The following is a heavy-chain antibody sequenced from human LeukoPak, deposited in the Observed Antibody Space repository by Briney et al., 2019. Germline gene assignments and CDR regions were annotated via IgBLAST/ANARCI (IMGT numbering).Heavy chain of an antibody. CDR2: ISWNSGSI. V-gene: IGHV3-9*01. CDR1: GFTFDDYA. J-gene: IGHJ3*02. D-gene: IGHD3-10*01. Sequence: GGSLRLSCAASGFTFDDYAMHWVRQAPGKGLEWASGISWNSGSIGYADSVKGRFTISRDNAKNSLYLQMNSLRAEDTALYYCAKDIGITMVRGVILGAFDIWGQGTMVTVSS. CDR3: AKDIGITMVRGVILGAFDI.